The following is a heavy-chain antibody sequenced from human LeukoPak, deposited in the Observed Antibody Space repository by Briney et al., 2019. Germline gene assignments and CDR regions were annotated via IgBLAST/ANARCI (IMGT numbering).Heavy chain of an antibody. CDR2: IIPIFGTA. CDR3: ARVLTYYYYMDV. CDR1: GGTFSSYA. Sequence: SVKVSCKASGGTFSSYAISWVRQAPGQGLEWMGGIIPIFGTANYAQKFQGRVTITTDESTSTAYMELSSLRSEDTAVYYCARVLTYYYYMDVWGKGTTVTVSS. D-gene: IGHD3-9*01. J-gene: IGHJ6*03. V-gene: IGHV1-69*05.